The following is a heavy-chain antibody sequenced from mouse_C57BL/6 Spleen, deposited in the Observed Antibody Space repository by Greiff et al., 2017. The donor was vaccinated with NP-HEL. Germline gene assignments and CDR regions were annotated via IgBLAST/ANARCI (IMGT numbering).Heavy chain of an antibody. V-gene: IGHV1-76*01. CDR2: IYPGSGNT. Sequence: VQLQQSGAELVRPGASVKLSCKASGYTFTDYYINWVKQRPGQGLEWIARIYPGSGNTYYNEKFKGKATLTAEKSSSTAYMQLSSLTSEDSAVYFCALQYWYFDYWGQGTTLTVSS. CDR3: ALQYWYFDY. J-gene: IGHJ2*01. CDR1: GYTFTDYY.